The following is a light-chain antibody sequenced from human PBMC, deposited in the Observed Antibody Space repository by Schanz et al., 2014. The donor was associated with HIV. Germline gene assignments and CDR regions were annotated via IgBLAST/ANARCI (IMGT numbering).Light chain of an antibody. J-gene: IGKJ2*01. CDR2: AAS. CDR3: HQYNNFPYT. V-gene: IGKV1-17*01. CDR1: QGIRND. Sequence: DIQMTQSPSSLSASVGDRVTITCRASQGIRNDLGWYQQEPGKAPKRLIYAASSLQSGVPSRFSGSGSGTKFTLTITSLQSDDSATYYCHQYNNFPYTFGQGTKLEIK.